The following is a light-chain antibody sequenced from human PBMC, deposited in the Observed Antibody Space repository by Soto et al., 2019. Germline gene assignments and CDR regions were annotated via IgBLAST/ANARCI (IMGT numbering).Light chain of an antibody. J-gene: IGLJ2*01. V-gene: IGLV2-23*01. CDR3: CSYAGGTTV. CDR2: EGS. CDR1: INDVGSYNL. Sequence: QSALTQPASVSGSPGQSITISCTGTINDVGSYNLVSWYQHHPGKAPKLMIYEGSKRPSGISNRFSGSKSGNTASLTISGLQAEDEADYYCCSYAGGTTVFGGGTKLTVL.